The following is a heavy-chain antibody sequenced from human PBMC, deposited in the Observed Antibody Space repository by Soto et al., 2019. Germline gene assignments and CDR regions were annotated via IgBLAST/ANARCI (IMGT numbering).Heavy chain of an antibody. J-gene: IGHJ5*02. Sequence: RLSCAASGFSFRDYYMSWIRQAPGKGLEWISYISGSGNTIYYADSVKGRFIISRDNAKNSLFLQMNSLRADDTAVYYCARDRLPMVVVVMGWFDPWGQGTLVPVSS. D-gene: IGHD3-22*01. V-gene: IGHV3-11*01. CDR1: GFSFRDYY. CDR2: ISGSGNTI. CDR3: ARDRLPMVVVVMGWFDP.